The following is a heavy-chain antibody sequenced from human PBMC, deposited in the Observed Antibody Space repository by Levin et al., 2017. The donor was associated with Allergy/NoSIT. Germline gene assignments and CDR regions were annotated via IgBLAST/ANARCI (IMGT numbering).Heavy chain of an antibody. CDR2: IYSGGST. D-gene: IGHD6-19*01. CDR3: ARDRGSGWYAEISGHDAFDI. J-gene: IGHJ3*02. CDR1: GFTVSSNY. Sequence: QPSETLSLTCAASGFTVSSNYMSWVRQAPGKGLEWVSVIYSGGSTYYADSVKGRFTISRDNSKNTLYLQMNSLRAEDTAVYYCARDRGSGWYAEISGHDAFDIWGQGTMVTVSS. V-gene: IGHV3-66*01.